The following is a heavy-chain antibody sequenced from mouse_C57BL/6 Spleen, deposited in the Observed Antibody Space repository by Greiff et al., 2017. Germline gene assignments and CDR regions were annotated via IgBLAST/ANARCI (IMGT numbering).Heavy chain of an antibody. CDR3: AREGGMITTPYFDY. CDR2: ISDGGSYT. D-gene: IGHD2-4*01. Sequence: EVKLMESGGGLVKPGGSLKLSCAASGFTFSSYAMSWVRQTPEKRLEWVATISDGGSYTYYPDNVKGRFTISRDNAKNNLYLQMSHLKSEETAMYYCAREGGMITTPYFDYWGQGTTLTVSS. CDR1: GFTFSSYA. V-gene: IGHV5-4*01. J-gene: IGHJ2*01.